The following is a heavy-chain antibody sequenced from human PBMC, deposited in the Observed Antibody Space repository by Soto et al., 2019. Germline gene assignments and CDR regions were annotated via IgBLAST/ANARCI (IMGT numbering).Heavy chain of an antibody. CDR1: GGSISSGGYY. CDR2: ISFSGFT. J-gene: IGHJ4*02. CDR3: ARLPYGDYVRPFDF. D-gene: IGHD4-17*01. V-gene: IGHV4-31*03. Sequence: PSETLSLTCTVFGGSISSGGYYWSWIRQHSGKGLEWIGYISFSGFTYYNPSLKSRIIMSIDTSNNQFSLKLSAVTAADTAVYFCARLPYGDYVRPFDFWGQGTLVTVSS.